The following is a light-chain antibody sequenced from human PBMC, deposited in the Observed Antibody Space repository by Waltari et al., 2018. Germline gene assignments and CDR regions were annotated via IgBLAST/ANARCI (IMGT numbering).Light chain of an antibody. Sequence: QSALTQPASVSGSPGQSITISCSGLGSAAGASESVSWHQHHPDKAPQVIIYDVTHRPSGVSDRFSASKSANTASLTISRLRPEDEADYYCSSQTLDGLVLFGGGTRLTVL. CDR2: DVT. V-gene: IGLV2-14*03. CDR3: SSQTLDGLVL. J-gene: IGLJ2*01. CDR1: GSAAGASES.